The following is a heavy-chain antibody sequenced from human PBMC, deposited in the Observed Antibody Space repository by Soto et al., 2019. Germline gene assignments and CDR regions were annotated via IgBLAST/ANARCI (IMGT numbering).Heavy chain of an antibody. CDR1: GDSISTYY. CDR2: IYNSATT. CDR3: ARGRFDFIWGTPVPYLDY. J-gene: IGHJ4*02. V-gene: IGHV4-59*01. Sequence: QVQLQESGPGLVKPSETLSITCTVSGDSISTYYWTWIRQPPGQGLEWIGYIYNSATTKYNPSLKSRVTISVDTSKTQFSLKLSSVTTADTAVYYCARGRFDFIWGTPVPYLDYWVQGALVTVSS. D-gene: IGHD3-16*01.